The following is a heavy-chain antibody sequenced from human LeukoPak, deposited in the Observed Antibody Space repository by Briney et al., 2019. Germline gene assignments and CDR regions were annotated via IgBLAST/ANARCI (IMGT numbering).Heavy chain of an antibody. Sequence: GRSLRLSCAASGFTFRNYAMHWVRQAPGKGLEYVSAISSNGGSTYYANSVKGRFTISRDNSKNTLYLQMGSLRAEDMAVYYCARAFPHGSGMVEAFDIWGQGTMVTVSS. V-gene: IGHV3-64*01. CDR3: ARAFPHGSGMVEAFDI. D-gene: IGHD3-10*01. CDR1: GFTFRNYA. J-gene: IGHJ3*02. CDR2: ISSNGGST.